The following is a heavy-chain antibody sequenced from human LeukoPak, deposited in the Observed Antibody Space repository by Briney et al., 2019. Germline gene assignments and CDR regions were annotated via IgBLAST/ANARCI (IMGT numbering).Heavy chain of an antibody. CDR2: ISGSGGST. Sequence: GGTLRLSCAASGFTLSSYGMNWVRQAPGKGLEWVSGISGSGGSTYYADSVKGRFTISRDNSKNTLYLQTNSLRAEDTAVYYCAKQVKREAYFDYWGQGTLVTVSS. D-gene: IGHD4-23*01. V-gene: IGHV3-23*01. J-gene: IGHJ4*02. CDR1: GFTLSSYG. CDR3: AKQVKREAYFDY.